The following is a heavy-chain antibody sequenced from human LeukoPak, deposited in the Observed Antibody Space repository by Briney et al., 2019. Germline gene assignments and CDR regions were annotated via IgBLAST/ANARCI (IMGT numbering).Heavy chain of an antibody. D-gene: IGHD3-22*01. Sequence: GGPLRLSCTASGFTFSDYAMSWVRQAPGKGLEWIGFIRNKPNGETTEYAASVKGRFTISRDDSKSIAHLQMNSLKSEDTAVYYCSRFYSSGWASGAFDIWGQGTMVTVSS. CDR1: GFTFSDYA. CDR3: SRFYSSGWASGAFDI. V-gene: IGHV3-49*04. CDR2: IRNKPNGETT. J-gene: IGHJ3*02.